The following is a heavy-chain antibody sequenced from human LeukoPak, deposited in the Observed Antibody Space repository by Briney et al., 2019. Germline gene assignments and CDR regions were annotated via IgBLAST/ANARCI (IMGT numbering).Heavy chain of an antibody. V-gene: IGHV4-59*01. CDR3: ARGPLQLDY. CDR1: GGSISSYY. CDR2: IYYSGST. Sequence: PSETLSLTCTVSGGSISSYYWSWIRQPPGKGLEWIGYIYYSGSTNYNPSLKSRVTISVDTSKNQFSLKLSSATAADTAVYYCARGPLQLDYWGQGTLVTVSS. J-gene: IGHJ4*02. D-gene: IGHD5-24*01.